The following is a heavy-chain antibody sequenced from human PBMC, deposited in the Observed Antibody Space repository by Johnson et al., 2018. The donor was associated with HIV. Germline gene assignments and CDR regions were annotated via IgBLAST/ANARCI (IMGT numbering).Heavy chain of an antibody. Sequence: VQLVESGGGLVKPGGSLRLSCAASGFTFDDYAMHWVRQAPGKGLEWVSGINWNGGSTGYADSVKGRFAISRDNAKNSLYLEMNSLRAEDTALYYCARVGGINDYGDPGDAFDIWGQGTMVTVSS. CDR3: ARVGGINDYGDPGDAFDI. CDR1: GFTFDDYA. CDR2: INWNGGST. D-gene: IGHD4-17*01. V-gene: IGHV3-20*04. J-gene: IGHJ3*02.